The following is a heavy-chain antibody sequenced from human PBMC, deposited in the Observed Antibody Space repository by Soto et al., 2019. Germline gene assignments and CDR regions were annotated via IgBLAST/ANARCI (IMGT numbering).Heavy chain of an antibody. V-gene: IGHV4-59*08. D-gene: IGHD6-13*01. Sequence: QVQLQESGPGLVKPSETLSLTCTVSGGSISSYYWSWIRQPPGKGLEWIGYIYYSGSTNYNPSLRGRVTISVDTAKNQFSLKLSSVTAADTAVYYCASRWVGSSSWYNWFDPWGQGTLVTVSS. CDR1: GGSISSYY. CDR3: ASRWVGSSSWYNWFDP. J-gene: IGHJ5*02. CDR2: IYYSGST.